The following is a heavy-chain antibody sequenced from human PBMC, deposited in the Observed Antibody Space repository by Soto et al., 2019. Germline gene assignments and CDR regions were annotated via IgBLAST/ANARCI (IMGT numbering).Heavy chain of an antibody. CDR2: INPSGGST. CDR3: ARDRLDIVVVVAAEENWFDP. Sequence: GASVKVSCKASGYTFTSYYMHWVRQAPGQGLEWMGIINPSGGSTSYAQKFQGRVTMTRDTSTSTVYMELSSLRSEDTAVYYCARDRLDIVVVVAAEENWFDPWGQGTLVTVSS. V-gene: IGHV1-46*01. J-gene: IGHJ5*02. CDR1: GYTFTSYY. D-gene: IGHD2-15*01.